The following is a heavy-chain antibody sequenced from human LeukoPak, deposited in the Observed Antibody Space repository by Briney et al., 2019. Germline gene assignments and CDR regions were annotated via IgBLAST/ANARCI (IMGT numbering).Heavy chain of an antibody. CDR3: AKGDFPAP. Sequence: SYGRHXVRQAQGKGLEGVAFIRYDGSNKYYADYVKGRFTISRDNSKNTLYLQLHTLKAEATAVSYCAKGDFPAPWGQGTLVTVSS. D-gene: IGHD3-3*01. V-gene: IGHV3-30*02. CDR1: SYG. CDR2: IRYDGSNK. J-gene: IGHJ5*02.